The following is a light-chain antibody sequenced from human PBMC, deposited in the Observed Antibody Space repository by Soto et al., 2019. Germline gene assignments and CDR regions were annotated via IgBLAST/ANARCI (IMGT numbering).Light chain of an antibody. Sequence: QSALTQPASVSGSPGQSITISCTGTSSDVGGYNYVSWYQQHPGKAPKLMIYEVSNRPSGVSNRFSGSRSGNTASLTISWLQAEDEADYYCSSYTSSGTCVFVGGTKVTVL. CDR1: SSDVGGYNY. CDR3: SSYTSSGTCV. CDR2: EVS. J-gene: IGLJ3*02. V-gene: IGLV2-14*01.